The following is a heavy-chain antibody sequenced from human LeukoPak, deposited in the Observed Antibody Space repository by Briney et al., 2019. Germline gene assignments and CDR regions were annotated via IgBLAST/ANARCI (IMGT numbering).Heavy chain of an antibody. J-gene: IGHJ4*02. Sequence: SETLSLTCTVSGGSINNYYWSWIRQPPGRGLEWIGYIYCSGSTNYNPSLKSRVTISVDTSKNQFSLKLSSVTAADTAVYYCARDRRRDGYNFDIWGQGTLVTVSS. CDR1: GGSINNYY. CDR3: ARDRRRDGYNFDI. CDR2: IYCSGST. V-gene: IGHV4-59*12. D-gene: IGHD5-24*01.